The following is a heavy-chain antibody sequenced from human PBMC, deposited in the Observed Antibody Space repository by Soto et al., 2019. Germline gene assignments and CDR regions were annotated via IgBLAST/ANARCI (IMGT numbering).Heavy chain of an antibody. CDR3: ASGPDEFPQFDY. V-gene: IGHV1-69*02. CDR1: GGTFSSYT. Sequence: QVQLVQSGAEVKKPGSSVKVSCKASGGTFSSYTISWVRQAPGQGLEWMGRIIPILGIANYAQKFQGRVTSTADKSTSTAYMELSSLRSEDTAVYYCASGPDEFPQFDYWGQGTLVTVSS. D-gene: IGHD3-10*01. CDR2: IIPILGIA. J-gene: IGHJ4*02.